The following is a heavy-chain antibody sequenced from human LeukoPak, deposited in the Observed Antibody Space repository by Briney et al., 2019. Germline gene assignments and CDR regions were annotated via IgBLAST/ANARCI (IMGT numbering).Heavy chain of an antibody. CDR2: IDYIGIT. CDR3: ATDPVRYYGSGSYYHGTFFN. CDR1: GGSIHSGGYY. D-gene: IGHD3-10*01. J-gene: IGHJ4*02. V-gene: IGHV4-31*03. Sequence: SETLSLNCTVVGGSIHSGGYYWGWIRQHPGKGLEWIGYIDYIGITYYNPPLKSRVTISVDTSKNQFSLNLSSVTAADTAVYYCATDPVRYYGSGSYYHGTFFNWAQGTLVTVSS.